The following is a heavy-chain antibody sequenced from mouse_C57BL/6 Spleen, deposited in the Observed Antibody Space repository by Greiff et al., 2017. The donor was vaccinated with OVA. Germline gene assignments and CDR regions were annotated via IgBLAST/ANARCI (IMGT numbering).Heavy chain of an antibody. CDR2: IHPNSGST. V-gene: IGHV1-64*01. CDR3: ARGPALPTWFAY. J-gene: IGHJ3*01. CDR1: GYTFTSYW. Sequence: QVQLQQSGAELVKPGASVKLSCKASGYTFTSYWMHWVKQRPGQGLEWIGMIHPNSGSTNYNEKFKSKATLTVDKSSSTAYMQLSSLTSEDSAVYYCARGPALPTWFAYWGQGTLVTVSA.